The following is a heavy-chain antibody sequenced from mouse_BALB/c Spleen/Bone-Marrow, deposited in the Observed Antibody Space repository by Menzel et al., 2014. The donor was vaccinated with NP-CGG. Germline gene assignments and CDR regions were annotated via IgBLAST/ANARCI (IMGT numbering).Heavy chain of an antibody. V-gene: IGHV1-84*02. Sequence: VQLQESGPELVKPGASVKISCKASGYTFTDYYINWVKQKPGQGLEWIGWIYPGSGNTKYNEKFKGKATLTVDTSSSTAYMQLSSLTSEDTAVYFCARENYGSSYYFDYWGQGTTLTVSS. CDR3: ARENYGSSYYFDY. CDR2: IYPGSGNT. J-gene: IGHJ2*01. CDR1: GYTFTDYY. D-gene: IGHD1-1*01.